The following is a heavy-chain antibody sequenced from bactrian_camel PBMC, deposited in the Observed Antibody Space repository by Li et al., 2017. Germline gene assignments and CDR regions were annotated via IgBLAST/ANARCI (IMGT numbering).Heavy chain of an antibody. Sequence: VQPGGSLKLSCAAAGFNFSRNGMAWVRQAAGKGLEWVSSISAGDGTIYSDDSVKGRFTVSRDNARNMMYLQMNSLKSEDTALYFCATSVGGGTPTNWGRGTQVTVS. D-gene: IGHD6*01. J-gene: IGHJ4*01. CDR2: ISAGDGTI. V-gene: IGHV3S1*01. CDR1: GFNFSRNG. CDR3: ATSVGGGTPTN.